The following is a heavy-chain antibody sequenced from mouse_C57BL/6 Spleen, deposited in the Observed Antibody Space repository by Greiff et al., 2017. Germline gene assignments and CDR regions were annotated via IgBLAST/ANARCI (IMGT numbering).Heavy chain of an antibody. CDR2: IDPGDGDT. Sequence: VQRVESGPELVKPGASVKFSCTASGYDISSYCMNWVKQRPGKGLEWIGRIDPGDGDTNYTWKFQGKATLTAAKSSSTAYMRLSSLTSEDSEVYFCAREKDSNPMYYWGQVTSVTGSS. CDR1: GYDISSYC. D-gene: IGHD2-5*01. CDR3: AREKDSNPMYY. J-gene: IGHJ4*01. V-gene: IGHV1-82*01.